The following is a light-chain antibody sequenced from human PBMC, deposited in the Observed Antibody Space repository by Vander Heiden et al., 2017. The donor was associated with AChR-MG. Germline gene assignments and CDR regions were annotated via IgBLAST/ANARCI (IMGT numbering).Light chain of an antibody. CDR3: QQTDSPPQT. Sequence: ILAPSTLSASVGDRITITCRASQSISRYLNWYQQKPGKAPKLLIYAASSLQSGVPSSFSGSGSGTDFTLTVSSLQPEDFATYYCQQTDSPPQTFGQGTKVEIK. CDR1: QSISRY. CDR2: AAS. V-gene: IGKV1-39*01. J-gene: IGKJ1*01.